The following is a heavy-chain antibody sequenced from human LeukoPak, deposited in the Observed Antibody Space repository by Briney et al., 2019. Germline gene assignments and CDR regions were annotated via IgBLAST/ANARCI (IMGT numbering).Heavy chain of an antibody. J-gene: IGHJ4*02. Sequence: GGSLRLSCAASGFTFSSYSMNWVRQAPGKGLEWVSYISSSSSTIYYADSVKGRFTISRDNAKNSLYLQMNSLRAEDTAVYYCAKEYGSGSYLVYFDYWGQGTLVTVSS. V-gene: IGHV3-48*01. CDR3: AKEYGSGSYLVYFDY. CDR1: GFTFSSYS. D-gene: IGHD3-10*01. CDR2: ISSSSSTI.